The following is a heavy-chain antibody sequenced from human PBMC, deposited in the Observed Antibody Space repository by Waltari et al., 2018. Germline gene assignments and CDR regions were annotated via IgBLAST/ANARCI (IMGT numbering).Heavy chain of an antibody. Sequence: QVQLQESGPGLVKPSETLSLTCTVSGGSISSYYWSWIRQPAGKGLEWIGRIYTSGSTNDNPPLKSRVTMSVDTSKNQFSLKLSSVTAADTAVYYCARDGGDGYILDAFDIWGQGTMVIVSS. J-gene: IGHJ3*02. CDR3: ARDGGDGYILDAFDI. V-gene: IGHV4-4*07. D-gene: IGHD2-21*01. CDR1: GGSISSYY. CDR2: IYTSGST.